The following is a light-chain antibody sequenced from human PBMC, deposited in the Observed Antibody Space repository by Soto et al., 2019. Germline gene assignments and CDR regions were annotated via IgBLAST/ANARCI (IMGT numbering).Light chain of an antibody. CDR1: SGHNTYS. Sequence: QSVLTQSPSASASLGASVKLTCTLSSGHNTYSIAWHQQQPEKGPRYLMKVNSDGSHIKGDGIPDRFSGSSSGAERYLIISSLQSEDEADYYCQTWGTVIQVFGGGTELTVL. CDR2: VNSDGSH. V-gene: IGLV4-69*01. CDR3: QTWGTVIQV. J-gene: IGLJ2*01.